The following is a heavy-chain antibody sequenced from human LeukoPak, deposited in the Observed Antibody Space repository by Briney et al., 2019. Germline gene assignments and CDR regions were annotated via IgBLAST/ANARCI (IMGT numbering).Heavy chain of an antibody. Sequence: PSETLSLTCTVSGYSISSGYYWGWIRQPPGKGLEWIGSIYHSGNTYYNPSLKSRVTISLDTSKNQFSLKLSSVTAADTAVYYCARAAFYYGSGSFYNGVNWGQGTLVTVSS. CDR3: ARAAFYYGSGSFYNGVN. CDR2: IYHSGNT. CDR1: GYSISSGYY. V-gene: IGHV4-38-2*02. J-gene: IGHJ4*02. D-gene: IGHD3-10*01.